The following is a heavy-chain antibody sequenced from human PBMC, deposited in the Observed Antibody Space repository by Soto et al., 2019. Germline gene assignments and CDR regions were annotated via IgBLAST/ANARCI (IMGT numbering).Heavy chain of an antibody. J-gene: IGHJ3*02. CDR3: ARRIGDSSGSHDAFDI. CDR1: GYSFTIYC. V-gene: IGHV5-10-1*01. D-gene: IGHD3-22*01. CDR2: IDPSDSYT. Sequence: GESLKISCNGSGYSFTIYCISLVLQMPGKGLEWMGRIDPSDSYTNYSPSFQGHVTISADKSISTAYLQWSSLKASDTAMYYCARRIGDSSGSHDAFDIWGQGTMVTVSS.